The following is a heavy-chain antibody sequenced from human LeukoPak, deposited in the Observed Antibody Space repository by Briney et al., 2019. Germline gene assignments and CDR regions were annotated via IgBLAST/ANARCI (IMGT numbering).Heavy chain of an antibody. CDR1: GFTFSTYW. CDR2: IKQDGTEK. J-gene: IGHJ2*01. Sequence: PGGSLRLSCAASGFTFSTYWMGWVRQAPGKGLEWVANIKQDGTEKYYADSVKGRFTISRDNAKNSLYLQMNSLRVEDTAVYYCARDRWGYWYFDLWGRGTLVTVSS. CDR3: ARDRWGYWYFDL. V-gene: IGHV3-7*01. D-gene: IGHD7-27*01.